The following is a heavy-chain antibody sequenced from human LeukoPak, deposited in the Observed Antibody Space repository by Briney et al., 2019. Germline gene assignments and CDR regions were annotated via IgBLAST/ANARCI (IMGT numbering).Heavy chain of an antibody. CDR1: GYTLTSYD. J-gene: IGHJ6*03. Sequence: ASVKVSCKASGYTLTSYDINWVRQATGQGLEWMGWMNPNSGNTGYAQKFQGRVTMTRNTSISTAYMELSSLRSEDTAVYYCARAQTWELLLKTFYYYMDVWGKGTTVTVSS. V-gene: IGHV1-8*01. D-gene: IGHD1-26*01. CDR3: ARAQTWELLLKTFYYYMDV. CDR2: MNPNSGNT.